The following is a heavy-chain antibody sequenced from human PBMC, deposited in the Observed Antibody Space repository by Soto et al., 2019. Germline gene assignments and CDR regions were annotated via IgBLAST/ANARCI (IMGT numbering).Heavy chain of an antibody. CDR3: AKAMVRGVIIENPFDY. V-gene: IGHV3-23*01. J-gene: IGHJ4*02. Sequence: LRLSCAASGFTFSSYAMSWVRQAPGKGLEWVSAISGSGGSTYYADSVKGRFTISRDNSKNTLYLQMNSLRAEDTAVYYCAKAMVRGVIIENPFDYWGQGTLVTVSS. CDR2: ISGSGGST. CDR1: GFTFSSYA. D-gene: IGHD3-10*01.